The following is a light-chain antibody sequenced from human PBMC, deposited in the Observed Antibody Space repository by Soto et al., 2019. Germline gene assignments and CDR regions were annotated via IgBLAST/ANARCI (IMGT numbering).Light chain of an antibody. J-gene: IGKJ1*01. CDR3: QQYNDWPPWT. CDR2: DAS. Sequence: EIVMTQSPVTLSVSPGEIATLSCRASQSVGINLAWYQQKPGQAPRLLISDASTMSTGITARFSGSGSGTEFTLPISSLQSEDFATYYCQQYNDWPPWTFGQGTKVEIK. CDR1: QSVGIN. V-gene: IGKV3-15*01.